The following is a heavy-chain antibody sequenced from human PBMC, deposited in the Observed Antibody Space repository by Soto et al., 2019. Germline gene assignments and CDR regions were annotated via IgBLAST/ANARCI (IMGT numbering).Heavy chain of an antibody. V-gene: IGHV3-9*01. CDR2: ISWNSGSI. CDR3: AKDSRTLEPYYYYGMDV. Sequence: PGGSLRLSCAASGFTFDDYAMHWVRQAPGKGLEWVSGISWNSGSIGYADSVKGRFTISRDNAKNSLYLQMNSLRAEDTALYYCAKDSRTLEPYYYYGMDVWGQGTTVTAP. J-gene: IGHJ6*02. D-gene: IGHD1-1*01. CDR1: GFTFDDYA.